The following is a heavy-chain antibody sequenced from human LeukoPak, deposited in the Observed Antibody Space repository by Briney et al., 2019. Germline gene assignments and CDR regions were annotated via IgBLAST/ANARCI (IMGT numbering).Heavy chain of an antibody. D-gene: IGHD1-26*01. J-gene: IGHJ4*02. CDR1: GGSIRSYY. CDR3: ARYSGSYLSPFDY. CDR2: IYYRGST. Sequence: SETLSLTCTVSGGSIRSYYWSWIRQPPGKGLEWIGYIYYRGSTKYNPSLKSRVTMSVDTSKNQFSLKLTSVTAADTAVYYCARYSGSYLSPFDYWGQGTLVTVSS. V-gene: IGHV4-59*08.